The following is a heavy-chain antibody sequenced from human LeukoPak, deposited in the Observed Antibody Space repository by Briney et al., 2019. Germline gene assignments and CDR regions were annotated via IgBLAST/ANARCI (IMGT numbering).Heavy chain of an antibody. Sequence: PSQTLSLTCAISGDSVSSNSAAWNWIRQSPSRGLEWLGRTYYRSKWNNDYAVSVKGRLTIYPDRSRNHFSLQLNSVTPDDTAVYYCARSPPGWYYDNSGQYYFDTWGQGALVTVSS. J-gene: IGHJ4*02. D-gene: IGHD3-22*01. CDR1: GDSVSSNSAA. V-gene: IGHV6-1*01. CDR3: ARSPPGWYYDNSGQYYFDT. CDR2: TYYRSKWNN.